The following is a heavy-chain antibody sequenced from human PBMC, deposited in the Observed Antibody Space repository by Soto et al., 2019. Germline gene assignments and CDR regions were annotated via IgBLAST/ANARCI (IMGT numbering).Heavy chain of an antibody. CDR2: IHYSGST. V-gene: IGHV4-39*01. CDR1: GGSISNSAYS. J-gene: IGHJ5*02. CDR3: ATYCAGSSCHPAREFWSDP. D-gene: IGHD2-15*01. Sequence: PSGTLDLSCGVSGGSISNSAYSWSLIRQPPGKGLEWIRTIHYSGSTYYNPSLKSRVTISVDTSKNQFSLKLNSVAATDTAMYYCATYCAGSSCHPAREFWSDPWGQGTLVTSPQ.